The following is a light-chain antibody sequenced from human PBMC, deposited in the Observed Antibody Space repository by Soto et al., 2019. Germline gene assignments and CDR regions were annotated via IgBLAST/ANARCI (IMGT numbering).Light chain of an antibody. V-gene: IGKV3-15*01. CDR2: GAS. J-gene: IGKJ5*01. CDR3: QQYNSYPIT. CDR1: QSVSSN. Sequence: EIVMTQSPATPSVSPGERATLSCMASQSVSSNLTWYQQKPGQAPSLLIYGASTMDTGAPARFSGSGSGTEFTLTISSLQPDDFATYYCQQYNSYPITFGQGTRLENK.